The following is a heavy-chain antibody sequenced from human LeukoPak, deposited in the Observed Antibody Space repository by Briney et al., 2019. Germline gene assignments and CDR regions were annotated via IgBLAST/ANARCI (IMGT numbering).Heavy chain of an antibody. Sequence: KPSETLSLTCTVSGGSISRYYWSWIRQPPGKGLEWIGYIYYSGSTNYNPSLKSRVTISVDTSKNQFSLKLSSVTAADTAVYYCARRPPYRRPGYFDYWGQGTLVTVSS. CDR1: GGSISRYY. D-gene: IGHD3-16*02. V-gene: IGHV4-59*01. CDR2: IYYSGST. CDR3: ARRPPYRRPGYFDY. J-gene: IGHJ4*02.